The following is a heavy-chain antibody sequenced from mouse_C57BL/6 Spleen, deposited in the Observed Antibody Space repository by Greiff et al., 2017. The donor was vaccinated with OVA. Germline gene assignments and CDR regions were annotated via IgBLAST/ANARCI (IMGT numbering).Heavy chain of an antibody. Sequence: QVQLQQSGAELVKPGASVKISCKASGYAFSSYWMNWVKQRPGKGLEWIGQIYPGDGDTNYNGKFKGKATLTADKSSSTAYMQLSSLTSEDSAVYVSARSAKKVYYDYDKGYFDVWGTGTTVTVSS. V-gene: IGHV1-80*01. J-gene: IGHJ1*03. CDR2: IYPGDGDT. D-gene: IGHD2-4*01. CDR3: ARSAKKVYYDYDKGYFDV. CDR1: GYAFSSYW.